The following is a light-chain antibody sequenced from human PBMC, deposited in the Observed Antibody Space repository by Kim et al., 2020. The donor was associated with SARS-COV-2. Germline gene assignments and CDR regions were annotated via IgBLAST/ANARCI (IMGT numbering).Light chain of an antibody. CDR3: NSRDSNDNVV. CDR1: SLRSYY. V-gene: IGLV3-19*01. Sequence: SSELTQDPAVSVALGQTVRITCQGDSLRSYYATWYQQKPGQAPIVVIYGKNNLPSGIPDRFSGSNSGNTASLTITGPQAGDEADYYCNSRDSNDNVVFGGGTQLTVL. CDR2: GKN. J-gene: IGLJ2*01.